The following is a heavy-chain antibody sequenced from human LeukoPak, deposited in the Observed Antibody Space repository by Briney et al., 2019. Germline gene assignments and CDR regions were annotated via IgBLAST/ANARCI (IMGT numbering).Heavy chain of an antibody. J-gene: IGHJ4*02. D-gene: IGHD5-24*01. CDR2: IIPILGIA. V-gene: IGHV1-69*04. CDR1: GGTFSSYA. Sequence: SVKVSCKASGGTFSSYATSWVRQAPGQGLEWMGRIIPILGIANYAQKFQGRVTITADKSTSTAYMELSSLRSEDTAVYYCARVEMATIGYFDYWGQGTLVTVSS. CDR3: ARVEMATIGYFDY.